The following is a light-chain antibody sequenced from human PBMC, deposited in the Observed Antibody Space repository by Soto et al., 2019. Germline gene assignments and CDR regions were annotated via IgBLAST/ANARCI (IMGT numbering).Light chain of an antibody. V-gene: IGLV2-14*03. CDR2: DVS. J-gene: IGLJ2*01. CDR3: SSSRTSIPPYVV. Sequence: QSALTQPASVSGSPGQSITISCTGFTSDVGDSNYVSWYQHHPGKAPKLMIYDVSNRPSGVSNRFSGSKSGSTASLTISGLQAEDEADYYCSSSRTSIPPYVVFGGGTQLTVL. CDR1: TSDVGDSNY.